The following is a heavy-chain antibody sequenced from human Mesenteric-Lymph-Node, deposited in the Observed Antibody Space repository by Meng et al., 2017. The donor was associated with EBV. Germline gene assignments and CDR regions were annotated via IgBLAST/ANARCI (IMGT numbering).Heavy chain of an antibody. CDR3: ARSNLLDS. CDR1: GGSISSGG. D-gene: IGHD4-11*01. V-gene: IGHV4-30-4*01. Sequence: QVQRQESGPGLVKPSQTLSLTCAVSGGSISSGGSWIRQPPGKGLEWIGYIYYNGITYYNPSLKSRVTISIDTSRNQFSLKLTSVTAADTAVYYCARSNLLDSWGQGTLVTVSS. J-gene: IGHJ4*02. CDR2: IYYNGIT.